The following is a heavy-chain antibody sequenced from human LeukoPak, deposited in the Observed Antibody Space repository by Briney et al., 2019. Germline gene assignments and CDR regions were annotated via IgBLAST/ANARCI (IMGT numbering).Heavy chain of an antibody. CDR2: IKQDGSEK. Sequence: GGSLRLSCAASGFTFTNYWMSWVRQAPGKGLEWVANIKQDGSEKHSVDSLKGRFTISRVNAKNSVHLQVNSLRAEDTAVYYCARIGYSSSTWDYWGQGTLVIVSS. D-gene: IGHD6-6*01. J-gene: IGHJ4*02. V-gene: IGHV3-7*01. CDR3: ARIGYSSSTWDY. CDR1: GFTFTNYW.